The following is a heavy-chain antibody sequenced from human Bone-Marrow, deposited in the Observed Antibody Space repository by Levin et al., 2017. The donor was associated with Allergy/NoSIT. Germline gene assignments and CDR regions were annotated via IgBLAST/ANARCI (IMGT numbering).Heavy chain of an antibody. CDR3: ARDEGQRLERRLGADY. V-gene: IGHV3-30*04. D-gene: IGHD1-1*01. J-gene: IGHJ4*02. Sequence: GGSLRLSCAASGFTFSSYAMHWVRQAPGKGLEWVAVISYDGSNKYYADSVKGRFTISRDNSKNTLYLQMNSLRAEDTAVYYCARDEGQRLERRLGADYWGQGTLVTVSS. CDR1: GFTFSSYA. CDR2: ISYDGSNK.